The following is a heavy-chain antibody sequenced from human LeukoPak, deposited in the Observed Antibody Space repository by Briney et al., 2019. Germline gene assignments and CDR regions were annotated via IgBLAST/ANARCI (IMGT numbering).Heavy chain of an antibody. CDR3: ARVRRLELPPGNFYYYMDV. V-gene: IGHV4-39*07. CDR1: GGSISRDSHY. J-gene: IGHJ6*03. Sequence: SETLSLTCTVSGGSISRDSHYWGWIRQPPGKGLEWIGNIYYSGNTYYNPSLKSRVTISVDTSKNQFSLKLTSVTAADTALYYCARVRRLELPPGNFYYYMDVWGKGTTVTVSS. D-gene: IGHD1-7*01. CDR2: IYYSGNT.